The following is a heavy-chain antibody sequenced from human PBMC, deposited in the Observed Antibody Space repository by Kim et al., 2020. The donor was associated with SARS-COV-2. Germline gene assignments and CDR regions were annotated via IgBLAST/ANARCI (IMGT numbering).Heavy chain of an antibody. CDR1: GFTFSSYG. Sequence: GRSLRLSCAASGFTFSSYGMHWVRQAPGKGLEWVAVIWYDGSNKYYADSVKGRFTISRDNSKNTLYLQMNSLRAEDTAVYYCARDMTYYDILTGYPKKVYYYGMDVWGQGTTVTVSS. D-gene: IGHD3-9*01. CDR3: ARDMTYYDILTGYPKKVYYYGMDV. CDR2: IWYDGSNK. J-gene: IGHJ6*02. V-gene: IGHV3-33*08.